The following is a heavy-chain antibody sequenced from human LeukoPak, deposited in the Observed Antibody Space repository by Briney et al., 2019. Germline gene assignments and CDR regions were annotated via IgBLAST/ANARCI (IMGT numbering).Heavy chain of an antibody. D-gene: IGHD3-22*01. CDR2: IYYSGST. J-gene: IGHJ4*02. CDR3: AQSYDSSGFYNY. Sequence: SETLSLTCTVSGGSVSSNTYYWGWIRQPPGKGLEWIGYIYYSGSTNYNPSLKSRVTISVDTSKNQFSLKLSSVTAADTAVYYCAQSYDSSGFYNYWGQGTLVTVSS. V-gene: IGHV4-61*01. CDR1: GGSVSSNTYY.